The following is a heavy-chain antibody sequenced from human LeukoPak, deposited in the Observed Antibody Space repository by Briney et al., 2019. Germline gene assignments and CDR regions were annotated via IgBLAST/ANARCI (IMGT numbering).Heavy chain of an antibody. CDR3: ARGGPIYAFDI. Sequence: PSETLSLTCTVSGGSISSGDYYWSWIRQPPGKGLEWIGYIYYSGSTYYNPSLKSRVTISVDTSKNQFSLKLSSVTAADTAVYYCARGGPIYAFDIWGQGTMVTVSS. CDR1: GGSISSGDYY. J-gene: IGHJ3*02. V-gene: IGHV4-30-4*01. D-gene: IGHD5-12*01. CDR2: IYYSGST.